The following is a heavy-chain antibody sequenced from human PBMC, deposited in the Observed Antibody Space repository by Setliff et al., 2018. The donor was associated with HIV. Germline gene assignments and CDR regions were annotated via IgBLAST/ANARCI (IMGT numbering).Heavy chain of an antibody. CDR3: ARLSDTAMASFDS. J-gene: IGHJ4*02. Sequence: SSETLSLTCSVSGGSLSGYHWSWIRQPPGKGLEWIGYFYKSGSTNSGPSFKSRVSMSGDTSKNQLSLKVTSVTAADTAVYYCARLSDTAMASFDSWGQVTLFTVS. CDR2: FYKSGST. V-gene: IGHV4-59*08. CDR1: GGSLSGYH. D-gene: IGHD5-18*01.